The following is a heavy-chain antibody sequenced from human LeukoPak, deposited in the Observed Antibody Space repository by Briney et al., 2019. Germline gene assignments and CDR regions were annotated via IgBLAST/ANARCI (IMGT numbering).Heavy chain of an antibody. V-gene: IGHV4-4*02. CDR3: ARTRRCSGGSCPRAFDY. CDR2: IYHSGST. Sequence: SGTLSLTCAVSGGSISSSNWWSWVRQPPGKGLEWIGEIYHSGSTNYNPSLKSRVTISVDKSKNQFSLKLSSVTAADTAVYYCARTRRCSGGSCPRAFDYWGQGTLVTVPS. D-gene: IGHD2-15*01. CDR1: GGSISSSNW. J-gene: IGHJ4*02.